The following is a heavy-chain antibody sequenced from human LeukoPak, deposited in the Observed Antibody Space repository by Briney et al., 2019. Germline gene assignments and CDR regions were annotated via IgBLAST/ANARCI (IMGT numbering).Heavy chain of an antibody. CDR2: IIPIFGIA. CDR3: ARSYDSSGYYSPYFDY. V-gene: IGHV1-69*04. D-gene: IGHD3-22*01. Sequence: ASVKVSCKASGGTFSSYAMSCVRQAPGQGLEWMGMIIPIFGIANYAQKFQGRVTITADKSTSTAYMELSSLRSEDTAVYYCARSYDSSGYYSPYFDYWGQGTLVTVSS. J-gene: IGHJ4*02. CDR1: GGTFSSYA.